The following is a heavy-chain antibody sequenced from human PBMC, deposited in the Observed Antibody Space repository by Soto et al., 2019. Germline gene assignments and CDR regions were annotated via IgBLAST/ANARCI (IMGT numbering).Heavy chain of an antibody. CDR2: IYYSGST. CDR3: AGPGTKWLNYDSGGYSP. J-gene: IGHJ5*02. V-gene: IGHV4-39*01. CDR1: GGSISSSSYY. D-gene: IGHD3-22*01. Sequence: PSETLSLTCTVSGGSISSSSYYWGWIRQPPGKGLEWIGSIYYSGSTYYNPSLKSRVTISVDTSKNQFSLKLSSVTAADTAVYYWAGPGTKWLNYDSGGYSPGGRETRVTVS.